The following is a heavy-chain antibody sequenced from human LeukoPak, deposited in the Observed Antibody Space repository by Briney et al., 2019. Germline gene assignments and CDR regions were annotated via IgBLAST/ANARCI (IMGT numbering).Heavy chain of an antibody. CDR2: ISGSGGST. Sequence: PGGSLRLSCAASGFPFSSYAMSWVRQAPGKGLEWVSAISGSGGSTYYADSVKGRFTISRDNSKNTLYLQMNSLRAEDTAVYYCAKDVHPVSGDGYTNYYYYGVDVWGQGTTVTVSS. V-gene: IGHV3-23*01. J-gene: IGHJ6*02. CDR1: GFPFSSYA. D-gene: IGHD5-24*01. CDR3: AKDVHPVSGDGYTNYYYYGVDV.